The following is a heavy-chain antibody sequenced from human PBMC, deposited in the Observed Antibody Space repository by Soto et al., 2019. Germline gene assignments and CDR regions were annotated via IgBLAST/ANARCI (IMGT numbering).Heavy chain of an antibody. V-gene: IGHV3-7*03. J-gene: IGHJ4*02. CDR3: VRDYRVSYGYGPFDY. CDR1: GFTFSSYW. CDR2: IKQDVGEK. D-gene: IGHD5-18*01. Sequence: EVQLAESGGGLVQPGGSPRLSCAASGFTFSSYWMSWVRQAPGKGLEWVANIKQDVGEKYYVDSVKGRFTISRDNAKNSLYLQMNSLRGDDTAVYYCVRDYRVSYGYGPFDYWGQGTLVTVSS.